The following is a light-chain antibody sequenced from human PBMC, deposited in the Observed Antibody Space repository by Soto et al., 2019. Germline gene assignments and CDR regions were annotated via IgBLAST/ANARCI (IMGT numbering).Light chain of an antibody. CDR1: QSVLYSSNNKNY. J-gene: IGKJ1*01. CDR3: QQYYSTPQT. CDR2: WAS. Sequence: DIVMTQSPDSLAVSLGERATINCKSSQSVLYSSNNKNYLAWYQQKPGQPPKLLIYWASTRESGVPDRFSGXGSGTDFTLTISSLQAEDVAVYYCQQYYSTPQTFGQGTKVEIK. V-gene: IGKV4-1*01.